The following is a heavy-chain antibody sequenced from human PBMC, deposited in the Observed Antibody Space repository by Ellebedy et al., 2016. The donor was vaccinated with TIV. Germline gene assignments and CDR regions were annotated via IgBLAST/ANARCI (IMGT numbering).Heavy chain of an antibody. D-gene: IGHD1-20*01. J-gene: IGHJ3*01. CDR3: ASSPYNWDERASDV. V-gene: IGHV4-61*01. CDR2: LDHGGST. CDR1: GASVNSPNYY. Sequence: SETLSLTXTVSGASVNSPNYYWSWIRQPPGKSPAWIGYLDHGGSTKYSPSLRSRVTISSDTSKNQFSLTLNSVTTADTAVYYCASSPYNWDERASDVWGQGAMVTVSS.